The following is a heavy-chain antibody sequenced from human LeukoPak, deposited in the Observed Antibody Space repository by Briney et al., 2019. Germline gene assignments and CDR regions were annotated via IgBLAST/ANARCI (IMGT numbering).Heavy chain of an antibody. J-gene: IGHJ4*02. D-gene: IGHD6-13*01. V-gene: IGHV4-34*01. CDR3: ARGYSSSWYVYFDY. CDR1: GGSISGYY. Sequence: SETLSLTCTVSGGSISGYYWSWIRQPPGKGLEWIGEINHSGSTNYNPSLKSRVTISVDTSKNQFSLKLSSVTAADTAVYYCARGYSSSWYVYFDYWGQGTLVTVSS. CDR2: INHSGST.